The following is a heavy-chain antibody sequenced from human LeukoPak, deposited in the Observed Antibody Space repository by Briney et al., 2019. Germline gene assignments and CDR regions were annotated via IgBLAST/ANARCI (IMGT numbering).Heavy chain of an antibody. J-gene: IGHJ6*03. CDR2: IKKDGSEK. CDR1: GFTFSIYW. Sequence: GGSLRLSCAASGFTFSIYWMSWFRQAPGKGLEWVAHIKKDGSEKNYVDSVKGRFAISRDNTKNSVYLQMNSLRGEDTGVYYCARAPSYSYGIYYYYYYMDVWGKGTTVTVSS. D-gene: IGHD5-18*01. V-gene: IGHV3-7*01. CDR3: ARAPSYSYGIYYYYYYMDV.